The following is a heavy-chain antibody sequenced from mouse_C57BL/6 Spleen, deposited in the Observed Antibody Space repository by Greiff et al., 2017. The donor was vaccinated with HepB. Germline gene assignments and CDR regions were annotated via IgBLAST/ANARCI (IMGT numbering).Heavy chain of an antibody. Sequence: EVKVEESGAELVRPGASVKLSCTASGFNIKDDYMHWVKQRPEQGLEWIGWIDPENGDTEYASKFQGKATITADTSSNTAYLQLSSLTSEDTAVYYCTTQGYYYAMDYWGQGTSVTVSS. CDR2: IDPENGDT. D-gene: IGHD2-14*01. J-gene: IGHJ4*01. CDR1: GFNIKDDY. V-gene: IGHV14-4*01. CDR3: TTQGYYYAMDY.